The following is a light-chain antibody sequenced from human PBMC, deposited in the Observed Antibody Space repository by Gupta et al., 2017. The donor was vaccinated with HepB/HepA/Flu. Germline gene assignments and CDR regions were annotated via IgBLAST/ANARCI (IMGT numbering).Light chain of an antibody. J-gene: IGLJ1*01. Sequence: QSVLTHPPSASGTPGQRVTSSCSGSSSKIGSNYVYWYQQLPGTAPKLLIYRNNQRPSGVPDRFSGSKSGTSASLAISGLRSEDEADYYCAAWDDSLSGYVFGTGTKVTVL. CDR2: RNN. CDR1: SSKIGSNY. CDR3: AAWDDSLSGYV. V-gene: IGLV1-47*01.